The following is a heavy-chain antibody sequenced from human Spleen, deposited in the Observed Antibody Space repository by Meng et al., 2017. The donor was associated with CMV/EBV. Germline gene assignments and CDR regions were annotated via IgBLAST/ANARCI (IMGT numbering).Heavy chain of an antibody. Sequence: SVKVSCKASGGTFTTYTFSWVRQAPGQGLEWMGRIIPMAGIGNYAEKFQGRVTITTDESTSTVYMELSSLRPEDTAVYYCASDKSLYCSGGTCYGGVNYWGQGTLVTVSS. CDR2: IIPMAGIG. V-gene: IGHV1-69*16. CDR1: GGTFTTYT. CDR3: ASDKSLYCSGGTCYGGVNY. D-gene: IGHD2-15*01. J-gene: IGHJ4*02.